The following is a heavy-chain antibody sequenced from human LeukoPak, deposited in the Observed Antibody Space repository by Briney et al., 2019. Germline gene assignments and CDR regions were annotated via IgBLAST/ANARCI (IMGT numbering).Heavy chain of an antibody. CDR1: GFTFSSYE. CDR2: ISDVGTTQ. CDR3: ARDRSKVTAYDDALDM. D-gene: IGHD2-21*02. V-gene: IGHV3-48*03. Sequence: GGSLRLSCAGSGFTFSSYELNWVRQAPGKGLEWVSYISDVGTTQHYADSVKGRFTISRDNVKNSVFLQMKSLTAEYTAVYYCARDRSKVTAYDDALDMWGQGTMVIVSS. J-gene: IGHJ3*02.